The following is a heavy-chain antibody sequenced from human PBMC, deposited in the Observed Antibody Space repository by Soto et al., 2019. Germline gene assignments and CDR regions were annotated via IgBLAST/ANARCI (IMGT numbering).Heavy chain of an antibody. D-gene: IGHD3-22*01. J-gene: IGHJ5*02. Sequence: GGSLRLSCAASGFTFSNAWMSWVRQAPGKGLEWVGRIKSKTDGGTTDYAAPVKGRFTISRDDSKNTLYLQMNSLKTEDTAVYYCTSMGPFLYDSSGYYYIPWGQGTLVTVSS. V-gene: IGHV3-15*01. CDR2: IKSKTDGGTT. CDR1: GFTFSNAW. CDR3: TSMGPFLYDSSGYYYIP.